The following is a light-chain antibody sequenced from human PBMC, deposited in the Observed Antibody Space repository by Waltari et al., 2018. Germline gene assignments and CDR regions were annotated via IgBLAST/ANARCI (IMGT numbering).Light chain of an antibody. CDR2: RSD. CDR3: AAWDDSLNGRWV. CDR1: ASNIGNHV. Sequence: QSVLTQPPSASGTPGQGVTISCSGGASNIGNHVVNWYQQVAGKAPKLLIYRSDRRPAGVPDRFSGSKSGTSASLAISGLQSEDEADYYCAAWDDSLNGRWVFGGGTKVTVL. V-gene: IGLV1-44*01. J-gene: IGLJ3*02.